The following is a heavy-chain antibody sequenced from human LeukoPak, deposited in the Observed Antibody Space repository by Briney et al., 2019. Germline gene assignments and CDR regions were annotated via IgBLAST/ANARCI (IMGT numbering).Heavy chain of an antibody. CDR2: IRRKPYGGTT. Sequence: GGSLRLSCIGSGFTFGDYAMSWVRQAPGKGLEWVGFIRRKPYGGTTEYAASVKGRFTISRDESKSIAYLHMNSLKSEDTAVYFCTRATDYSDSSGYYYFFDSWGQGTLVTVSS. CDR3: TRATDYSDSSGYYYFFDS. D-gene: IGHD3-22*01. V-gene: IGHV3-49*04. J-gene: IGHJ4*02. CDR1: GFTFGDYA.